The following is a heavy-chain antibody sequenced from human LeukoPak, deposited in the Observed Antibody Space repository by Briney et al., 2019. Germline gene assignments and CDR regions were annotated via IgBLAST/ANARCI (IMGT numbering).Heavy chain of an antibody. J-gene: IGHJ5*02. V-gene: IGHV3-30-3*01. CDR1: GFIFSSYA. Sequence: AGGSLRLSCAASGFIFSSYAMHWVRQAPGKGLEWVAVISYDGSNKYYADSVKGRFTISRDNSKNTLYLQMNSLRAEDTAVYYCARGSSSGSYAWFDPWGQGTLVTVSS. D-gene: IGHD1-26*01. CDR3: ARGSSSGSYAWFDP. CDR2: ISYDGSNK.